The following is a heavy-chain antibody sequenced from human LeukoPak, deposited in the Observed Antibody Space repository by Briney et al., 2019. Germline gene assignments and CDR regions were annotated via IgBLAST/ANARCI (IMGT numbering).Heavy chain of an antibody. D-gene: IGHD3-10*01. CDR3: AKGPDLGSGSYFFDY. CDR1: GFTFSSYG. CDR2: IRYDGSNK. Sequence: GGSLRLSCAASGFTFSSYGMHWVRQAPGKGLEWVAFIRYDGSNKYYADSVKGRSTISRDNSKNTLYPQMNSLRAEDTAVYYCAKGPDLGSGSYFFDYWGQGTLVTVSS. J-gene: IGHJ4*02. V-gene: IGHV3-30*02.